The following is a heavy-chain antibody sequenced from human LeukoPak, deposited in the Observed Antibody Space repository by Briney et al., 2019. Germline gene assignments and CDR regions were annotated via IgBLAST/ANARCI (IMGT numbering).Heavy chain of an antibody. CDR1: GGSFINTNW. D-gene: IGHD1-26*01. CDR3: AREGGFYRPLDY. J-gene: IGHJ4*02. CDR2: VHLDGRT. Sequence: SETLSLTCGVSGGSFINTNWWTWVRPPPGKGLEWIGEVHLDGRTNYNPSLESRLTMSVDVSENQVSLKLTSVTAADTAVYYCAREGGFYRPLDYSGQGTLVTVSS. V-gene: IGHV4-4*02.